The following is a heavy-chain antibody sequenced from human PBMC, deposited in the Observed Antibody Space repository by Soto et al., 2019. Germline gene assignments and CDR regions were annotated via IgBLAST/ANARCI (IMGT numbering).Heavy chain of an antibody. V-gene: IGHV3-20*04. D-gene: IGHD2-15*01. CDR2: INWNGDSI. CDR3: ARDSPLGYCSGGSCFFGD. J-gene: IGHJ4*02. CDR1: GFTFDDYG. Sequence: PGGSLRLSCAASGFTFDDYGMTWVRQGPGKGLEWVSNINWNGDSISYGDSVKGRFTISRDNAKKYLYLQMNNLRDEDTALYYSARDSPLGYCSGGSCFFGDWGQGTLVTV.